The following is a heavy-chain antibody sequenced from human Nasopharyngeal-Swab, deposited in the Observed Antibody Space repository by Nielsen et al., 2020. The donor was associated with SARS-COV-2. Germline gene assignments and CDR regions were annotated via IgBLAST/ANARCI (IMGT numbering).Heavy chain of an antibody. V-gene: IGHV3-33*01. J-gene: IGHJ3*02. CDR3: ARDRVGWLQLSPDAFDI. Sequence: GGCLRLSCSVSGFTFSSYGTHWVRQAPGKGLEWVAVIWYDGSYKYCGDSVKGRFTISRDNSKNTLYLEMNNLRVEDTAVYYCARDRVGWLQLSPDAFDIWGQGTMVTVSS. CDR1: GFTFSSYG. CDR2: IWYDGSYK. D-gene: IGHD5-24*01.